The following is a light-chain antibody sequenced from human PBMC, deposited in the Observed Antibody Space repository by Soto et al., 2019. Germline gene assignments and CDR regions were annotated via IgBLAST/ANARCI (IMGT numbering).Light chain of an antibody. Sequence: DIQMTQSPSNLSASVGDRVTITCRASQTISSWLAWYQQKPGKAPKLLIYAASNLQSGVPSRFSGSGSGTDFTLTISSLQPEDSGTYYCPQSFSSPYTFGQGS. CDR2: AAS. J-gene: IGKJ2*01. CDR1: QTISSW. V-gene: IGKV1-39*01. CDR3: PQSFSSPYT.